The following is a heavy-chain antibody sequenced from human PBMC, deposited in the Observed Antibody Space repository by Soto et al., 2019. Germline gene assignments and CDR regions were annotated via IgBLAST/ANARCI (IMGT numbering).Heavy chain of an antibody. V-gene: IGHV4-4*02. D-gene: IGHD2-15*01. Sequence: SSETLSLTCAVSGGSISSSNWWSWVRQPPGKGLEWIGEIYHSGSTNYNPSLKSRVTISVDKSKNQFSLKLSSVTAADTAVYYCARRVVVVVAASRGALDYCGQGTLVT. CDR1: GGSISSSNW. J-gene: IGHJ4*02. CDR3: ARRVVVVVAASRGALDY. CDR2: IYHSGST.